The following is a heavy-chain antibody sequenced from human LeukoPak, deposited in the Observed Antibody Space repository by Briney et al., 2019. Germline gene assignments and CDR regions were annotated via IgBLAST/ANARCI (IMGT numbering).Heavy chain of an antibody. J-gene: IGHJ5*02. CDR1: GYTFTSYG. CDR2: IIPIFPKT. CDR3: ARDPKVIVVPDSRNDRNDP. Sequence: SVKVSSKASGYTFTSYGISWVRQAPGQGLEWMGRIIPIFPKTDYAQKFQGRVTITADESTSTAYLELSSLSSEDTAVYYCARDPKVIVVPDSRNDRNDPWGQGTLVTVSS. V-gene: IGHV1-69*13. D-gene: IGHD1-1*01.